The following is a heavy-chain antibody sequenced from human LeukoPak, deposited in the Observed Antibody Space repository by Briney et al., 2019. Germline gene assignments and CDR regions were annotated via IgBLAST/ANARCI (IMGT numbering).Heavy chain of an antibody. D-gene: IGHD3-9*01. CDR3: ARGRVNYDVLTGYYYFDY. V-gene: IGHV1-2*02. J-gene: IGHJ4*02. Sequence: ASVKVSCKASGYTFTGYQMHWVRQAPGQGLEWMGWISPNSGSTNYAQRFQGRVTITRDTSISTVYMELSRLASDDTAVYYCARGRVNYDVLTGYYYFDYWGQGALVTVSS. CDR2: ISPNSGST. CDR1: GYTFTGYQ.